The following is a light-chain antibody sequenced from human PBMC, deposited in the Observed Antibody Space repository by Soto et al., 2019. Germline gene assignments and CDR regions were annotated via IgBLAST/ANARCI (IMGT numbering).Light chain of an antibody. CDR2: AAS. V-gene: IGKV1-6*01. CDR1: QGIRND. CDR3: LQDDNYPLT. J-gene: IGKJ4*01. Sequence: AIQMTQSPSSLSASVGDRVTITCRASQGIRNDLGWYQQKPGKAPKLLIYAASTLQSGVPSRFGGSGSGTDLTLTISSLQPEDFATYYCLQDDNYPLTFGGGTKVDIK.